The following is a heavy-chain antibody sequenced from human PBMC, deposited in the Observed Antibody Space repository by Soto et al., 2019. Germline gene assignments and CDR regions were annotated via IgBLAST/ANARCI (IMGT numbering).Heavy chain of an antibody. Sequence: EVQLVESGGGLVKPGGSLRLSCAVSGLTFSNAWMTWVRQAPGKGLEWVGRIKSRTDGGTTDFAAPVTGRFTISGDDSKNTLYLQMNSLKTEVPAVYYCTTQYYYDSSGSFLSWGQGTLVTVAS. CDR1: GLTFSNAW. J-gene: IGHJ4*02. CDR2: IKSRTDGGTT. CDR3: TTQYYYDSSGSFLS. D-gene: IGHD3-22*01. V-gene: IGHV3-15*01.